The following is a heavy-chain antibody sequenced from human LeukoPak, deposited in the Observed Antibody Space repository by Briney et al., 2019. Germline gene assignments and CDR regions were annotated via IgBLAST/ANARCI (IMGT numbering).Heavy chain of an antibody. CDR1: GYTFTGYD. V-gene: IGHV1-2*06. D-gene: IGHD3-10*01. CDR3: ARDVTMVWGVIIAGAGSDDAFDI. J-gene: IGHJ3*02. Sequence: ASVKLSCTASGYTFTGYDMHWVRQAPGQGLEWMGRINPNGGGTNYAKKFQGRVTMTRDTSISTAYMELSRLRSDGTAVYYCARDVTMVWGVIIAGAGSDDAFDIWGQGTMVTVSS. CDR2: INPNGGGT.